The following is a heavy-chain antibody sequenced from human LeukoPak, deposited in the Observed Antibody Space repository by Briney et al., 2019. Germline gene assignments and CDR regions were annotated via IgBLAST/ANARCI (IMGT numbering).Heavy chain of an antibody. CDR2: ISSSSSYI. D-gene: IGHD3-22*01. CDR1: GFTFSSYS. Sequence: GGSLRLSCAASGFTFSSYSMNWVRQAPGKGLEWVSSISSSSSYIYYADSVKGRFTISRENAKNSLYLQMNSLRAEDTAVYYCAREACYDSRCYGMDVWGQGTTVTVSS. CDR3: AREACYDSRCYGMDV. V-gene: IGHV3-21*01. J-gene: IGHJ6*02.